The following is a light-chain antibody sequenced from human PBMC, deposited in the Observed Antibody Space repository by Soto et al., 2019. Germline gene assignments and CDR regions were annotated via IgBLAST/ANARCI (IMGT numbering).Light chain of an antibody. CDR2: AAS. J-gene: IGKJ2*01. V-gene: IGKV3-20*01. CDR3: QQYGSSSYT. CDR1: QSISSSY. Sequence: EIVLTQSPGTLSLSPGKRATLSCRASQSISSSYLAWYQQKPGQAPRLLTYAASSRATGIPDRFSGSGSGTDFTLTISRLEPEDFAVYYCQQYGSSSYTFGQGTQLEIK.